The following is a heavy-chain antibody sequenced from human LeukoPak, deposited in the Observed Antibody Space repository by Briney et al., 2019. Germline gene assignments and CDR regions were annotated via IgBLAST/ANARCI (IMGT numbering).Heavy chain of an antibody. CDR2: ISYDGSNK. Sequence: GGSLRLSCAASGFTFSSYGMHWVRQAPGKGLEWVAVISYDGSNKYYADSVKGRFTISRDNSKNTLYLQMNGLRAEDTAVYYCAKERYGHWGQGTLVTVSS. D-gene: IGHD1-1*01. CDR1: GFTFSSYG. J-gene: IGHJ4*02. CDR3: AKERYGH. V-gene: IGHV3-30*18.